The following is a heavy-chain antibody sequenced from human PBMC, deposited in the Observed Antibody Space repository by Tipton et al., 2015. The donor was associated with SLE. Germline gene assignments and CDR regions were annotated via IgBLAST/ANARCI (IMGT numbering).Heavy chain of an antibody. CDR2: VYYTGNT. V-gene: IGHV4-59*01. Sequence: GEALDAYYWTWIRQPPGKGLEWIGQVYYTGNTNYNPSLKSRVTISVDTSKNRFSLKLSSVTAADTAVYYCARGLRSYSNYYYYYMDVWGKGTTVTVSS. CDR1: GEALDAYY. CDR3: ARGLRSYSNYYYYYMDV. D-gene: IGHD1-26*01. J-gene: IGHJ6*03.